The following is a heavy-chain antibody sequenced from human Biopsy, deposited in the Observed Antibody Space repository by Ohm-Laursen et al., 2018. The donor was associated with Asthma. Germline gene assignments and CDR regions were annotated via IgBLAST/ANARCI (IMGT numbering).Heavy chain of an antibody. CDR3: AKDVFPGWELRRGPDY. CDR1: GFTFSNYG. J-gene: IGHJ4*02. V-gene: IGHV3-30*18. D-gene: IGHD1-26*01. CDR2: ISFDGSNK. Sequence: SLRLSCTASGFTFSNYGMHWVRQAPGKGLDWVAVISFDGSNKNYTDSVKGRFTISRDNSRNTLHPQMNSLRAEDTAVYYCAKDVFPGWELRRGPDYWGQGTLVTVSS.